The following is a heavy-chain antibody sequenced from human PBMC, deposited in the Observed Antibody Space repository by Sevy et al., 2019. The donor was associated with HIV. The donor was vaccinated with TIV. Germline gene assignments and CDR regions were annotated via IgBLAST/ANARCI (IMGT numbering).Heavy chain of an antibody. CDR2: ISSSSSYI. Sequence: GGSLRLSCAASGFTFSSYSMNWVRQAPGKGLEWVSSISSSSSYIYYADSVKGRLTISRDNAKNSLYLQMNSLRAEDTAVYYCARVTQLWELKGIDYWGQGTLVTVSS. J-gene: IGHJ4*02. CDR3: ARVTQLWELKGIDY. V-gene: IGHV3-21*01. D-gene: IGHD1-26*01. CDR1: GFTFSSYS.